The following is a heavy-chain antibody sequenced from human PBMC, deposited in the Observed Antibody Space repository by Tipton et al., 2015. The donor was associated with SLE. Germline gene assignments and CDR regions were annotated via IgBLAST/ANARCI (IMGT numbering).Heavy chain of an antibody. Sequence: GSLRLSCAVYGGSLSGQYWSWIRQTPGKGLECIGESNDSGKSNYNPALKSRATISVDTSRNQFSLRLTSVTAADTAVYYCARLPSFHHAFDIWGQGTMVTVSS. CDR2: SNDSGKS. CDR1: GGSLSGQY. J-gene: IGHJ3*02. CDR3: ARLPSFHHAFDI. V-gene: IGHV4-34*01.